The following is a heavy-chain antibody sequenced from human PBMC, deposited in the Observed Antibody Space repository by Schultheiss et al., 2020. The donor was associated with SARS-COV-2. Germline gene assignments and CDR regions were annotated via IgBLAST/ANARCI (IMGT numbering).Heavy chain of an antibody. CDR2: IKSKTDGGTT. V-gene: IGHV3-15*01. CDR1: GFTFGDYA. D-gene: IGHD6-6*01. J-gene: IGHJ6*02. CDR3: ALSSDYYYYYGMDV. Sequence: GGSLRLSCTASGFTFGDYAMSWVRQAPGKGLEWVGRIKSKTDGGTTDYAAPVKGRFTISRDDSKNTLYLQMNSLKTEDTAVYYCALSSDYYYYYGMDVWGQGTTVTVSS.